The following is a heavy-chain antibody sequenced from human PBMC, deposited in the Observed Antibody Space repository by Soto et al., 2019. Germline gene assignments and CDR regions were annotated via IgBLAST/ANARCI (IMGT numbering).Heavy chain of an antibody. J-gene: IGHJ4*02. D-gene: IGHD3-3*01. CDR2: ISGSGANT. CDR1: GFTFSNCA. CDR3: AKDRENRGDNFWSGFAK. Sequence: EVQLLESGGDLVQPGGSLRLSCATSGFTFSNCAMSWVRHTPGKGLEWVSGISGSGANTYNAESVKGRFTISRDNSMNTMNLQMNSLREDDTAVYYCAKDRENRGDNFWSGFAKWGQGTLVIVSS. V-gene: IGHV3-23*01.